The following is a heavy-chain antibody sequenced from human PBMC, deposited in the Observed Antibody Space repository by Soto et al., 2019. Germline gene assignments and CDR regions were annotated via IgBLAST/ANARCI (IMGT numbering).Heavy chain of an antibody. V-gene: IGHV3-48*03. CDR2: ISSSGSTI. CDR3: ARDYLDSSGYYYSFDY. J-gene: IGHJ4*02. D-gene: IGHD3-22*01. Sequence: PGGSLRLSCAASGFTFSSYEMNWVRQAPGKGLEWVSYISSSGSTIYYADSVKGRFTISRDNAKNSLYLQMNSLRAEDTAVYYCARDYLDSSGYYYSFDYWGQGTLVTVSS. CDR1: GFTFSSYE.